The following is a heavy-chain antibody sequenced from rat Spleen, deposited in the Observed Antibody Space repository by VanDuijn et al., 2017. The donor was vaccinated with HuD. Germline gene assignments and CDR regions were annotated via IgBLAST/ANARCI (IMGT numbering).Heavy chain of an antibody. V-gene: IGHV5-34*01. D-gene: IGHD1-1*01. CDR2: INWGGSST. Sequence: EVKLVESGGGLVQPGRSLKLSCAASGFTFDDYGMAWVRQAPKNGLEWVASINWGGSSTYYLDNVKGRFTISRDNAKDPVDMQLSSLRSEDTAMYFCARELKWWRYFDYWGQGVMVTVSS. J-gene: IGHJ2*01. CDR1: GFTFDDYG. CDR3: ARELKWWRYFDY.